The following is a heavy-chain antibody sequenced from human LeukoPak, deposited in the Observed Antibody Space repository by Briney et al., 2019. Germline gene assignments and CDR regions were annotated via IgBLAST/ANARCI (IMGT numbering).Heavy chain of an antibody. CDR1: GFTFSSFA. CDR2: ISGSGDNT. D-gene: IGHD3-9*01. V-gene: IGHV3-23*01. Sequence: GGSLRLSCAASGFTFSSFAMSWVRQAPGKGLEWVSAISGSGDNTHYADSVKGRFTISRDNSKSTLYLQMNTLRAEDTAVYYCAKDTMFYDILTGYPHFDYWGQGTLVTVSS. CDR3: AKDTMFYDILTGYPHFDY. J-gene: IGHJ4*02.